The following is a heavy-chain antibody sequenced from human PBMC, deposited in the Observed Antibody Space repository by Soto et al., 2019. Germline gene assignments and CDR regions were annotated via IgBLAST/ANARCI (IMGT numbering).Heavy chain of an antibody. J-gene: IGHJ5*02. D-gene: IGHD6-19*01. CDR3: GRDKTQGAGWCFP. Sequence: PGRSLRLFCAASGLNVSYNYMNWVRQALGKGLEWVSVFYNSGTTYYAESVKGRFTISRDNVKNTVYLDINNLRVDDTAGYYCGRDKTQGAGWCFPWGGGTLVTVSS. CDR2: FYNSGTT. V-gene: IGHV3-53*01. CDR1: GLNVSYNY.